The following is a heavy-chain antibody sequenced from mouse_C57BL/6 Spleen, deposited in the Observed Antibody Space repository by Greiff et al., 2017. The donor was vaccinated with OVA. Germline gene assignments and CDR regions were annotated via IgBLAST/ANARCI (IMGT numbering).Heavy chain of an antibody. CDR2: INYDGSST. CDR3: ARDGGLLRRYFDV. D-gene: IGHD2-3*01. CDR1: GFTFSDYY. Sequence: EVMLVESEGGLVQPGSSMKLSCTASGFTFSDYYMAWVRQVPEKGLEWVANINYDGSSTYYLDSLKSRFIISRDNAKNILYLQMSSLKSEDTATYYCARDGGLLRRYFDVWGTGTTVTVSS. V-gene: IGHV5-16*01. J-gene: IGHJ1*03.